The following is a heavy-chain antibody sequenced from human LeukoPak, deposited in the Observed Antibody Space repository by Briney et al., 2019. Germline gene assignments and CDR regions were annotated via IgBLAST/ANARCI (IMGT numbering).Heavy chain of an antibody. J-gene: IGHJ4*02. V-gene: IGHV4-59*11. CDR2: IYYSGST. CDR3: ARVQNGCSYGPFDY. D-gene: IGHD5-18*01. CDR1: GGSISSHY. Sequence: SETLSLTCTVSGGSISSHYWSWIRQPPGKELEWIGYIYYSGSTNYNPSLKSRVTLSVDTSRDQFSLKLSSVTAADSAVYYCARVQNGCSYGPFDYWGQGTLVSVSS.